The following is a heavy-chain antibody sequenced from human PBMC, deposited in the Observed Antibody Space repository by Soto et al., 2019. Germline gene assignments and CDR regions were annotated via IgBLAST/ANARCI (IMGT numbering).Heavy chain of an antibody. CDR3: ASSIAARPGTPPTLGY. CDR1: GGSISSGGYY. CDR2: IYYSGST. V-gene: IGHV4-31*03. D-gene: IGHD6-6*01. Sequence: QVQLQESGPGLVKPSQTLSLTCTVSGGSISSGGYYWSWIRQHPGKGLEWIGYIYYSGSTYYNPSLKRRVTISVDTSTNQFSLKLSSVTAADTAVYYCASSIAARPGTPPTLGYWGQGTLVTVSS. J-gene: IGHJ4*02.